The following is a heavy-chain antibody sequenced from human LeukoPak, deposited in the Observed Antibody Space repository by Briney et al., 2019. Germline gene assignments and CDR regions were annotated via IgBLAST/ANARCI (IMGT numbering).Heavy chain of an antibody. D-gene: IGHD3-22*01. CDR3: ATVGDSSADFDY. Sequence: ASVKVPCKVSGYTLTGLSMHWVRQAPGKGLEWMGGFGPEDGETIYAQKFQGRVTMTEDTSTDTAYMELSSLRSEDTAVYYCATVGDSSADFDYWGQGTLVTVPS. J-gene: IGHJ4*02. CDR2: FGPEDGET. V-gene: IGHV1-24*01. CDR1: GYTLTGLS.